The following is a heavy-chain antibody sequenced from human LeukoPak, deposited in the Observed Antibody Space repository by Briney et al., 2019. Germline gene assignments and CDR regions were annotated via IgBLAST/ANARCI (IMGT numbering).Heavy chain of an antibody. V-gene: IGHV4-59*08. D-gene: IGHD3-10*01. Sequence: PSETLSLTCTVSDDSIRSYYWSWIRQPPGKGLEWIAYIYYTGSTNYNPSLKSRVTISVDTSKNQFSLKLGSVTAADTAVYYCARHVGNSGSGSYLTYFDYWGQGTLVTVSS. CDR1: DDSIRSYY. J-gene: IGHJ4*02. CDR3: ARHVGNSGSGSYLTYFDY. CDR2: IYYTGST.